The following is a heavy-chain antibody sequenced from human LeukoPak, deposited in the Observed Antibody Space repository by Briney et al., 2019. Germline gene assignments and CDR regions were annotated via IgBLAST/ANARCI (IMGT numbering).Heavy chain of an antibody. CDR2: INAGNGNT. V-gene: IGHV1-3*01. J-gene: IGHJ4*02. CDR1: GYTFTSYA. D-gene: IGHD2-15*01. Sequence: GASVKVSCKASGYTFTSYAMHWVRQAPGQRLEWMGWINAGNGNTKYSQKFQGRVTITRDTSASTAYMELSSLRSEDTAVYYCARDSVVVVAAIDYWGQGTLVTVSS. CDR3: ARDSVVVVAAIDY.